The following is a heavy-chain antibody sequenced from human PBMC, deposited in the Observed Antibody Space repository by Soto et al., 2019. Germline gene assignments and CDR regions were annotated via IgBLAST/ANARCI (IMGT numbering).Heavy chain of an antibody. CDR2: TSYDGNNE. CDR1: GFTFSNYA. J-gene: IGHJ4*02. CDR3: AKDKGVFNWATSYFDY. V-gene: IGHV3-30*18. Sequence: PGGSLRLSCAASGFTFSNYAMHWVRQAPGEGLEWVALTSYDGNNEYYTDSVKGRFTISRDNSKNTLFLQMNSPRPEDTAVYYCAKDKGVFNWATSYFDYWGRGALVTVSS. D-gene: IGHD1-1*01.